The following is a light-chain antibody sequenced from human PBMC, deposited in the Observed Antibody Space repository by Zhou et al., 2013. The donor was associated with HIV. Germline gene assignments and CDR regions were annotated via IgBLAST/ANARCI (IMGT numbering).Light chain of an antibody. CDR2: GTS. CDR3: QQYGSSPPVT. CDR1: QTISSSY. J-gene: IGKJ3*01. Sequence: EIVLTQFPGTLSLSPGGRATLSCRASQTISSSYLAWYQQKPGQAPRLLIHGTSSRATGIPDRFSGSGSGTDFTLTISRLEPEDFAVYYCQQYGSSPPVTFGPGTKVDIK. V-gene: IGKV3-20*01.